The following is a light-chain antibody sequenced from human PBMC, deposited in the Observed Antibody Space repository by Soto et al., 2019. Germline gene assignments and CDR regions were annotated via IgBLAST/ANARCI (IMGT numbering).Light chain of an antibody. Sequence: EIVMTQSPATLSVSPGGRATLSCRASQSISDTLAWYQQKPGQAPRLLIHGASTRAPGFPARFSGSGSGTDFTLTISSLQSKDSAVYYCQQYNSWPWTFGQGTKVDI. CDR2: GAS. CDR1: QSISDT. CDR3: QQYNSWPWT. J-gene: IGKJ1*01. V-gene: IGKV3-15*01.